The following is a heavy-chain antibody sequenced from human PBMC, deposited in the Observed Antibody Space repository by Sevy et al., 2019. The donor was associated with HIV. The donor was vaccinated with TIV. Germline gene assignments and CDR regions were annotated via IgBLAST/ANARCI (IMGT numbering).Heavy chain of an antibody. D-gene: IGHD3-22*01. CDR2: ISGSGGST. Sequence: GGSLSLSCAASGFTFSSYAMGWVRQAPGKGLEWVSTISGSGGSTYYADSVKGRFTISRDNSKNTLYLQMNSLRAEDTAVYYCAKDLFYFDSSGHGAFDIWGQGTMVTVSS. CDR1: GFTFSSYA. J-gene: IGHJ3*02. V-gene: IGHV3-23*01. CDR3: AKDLFYFDSSGHGAFDI.